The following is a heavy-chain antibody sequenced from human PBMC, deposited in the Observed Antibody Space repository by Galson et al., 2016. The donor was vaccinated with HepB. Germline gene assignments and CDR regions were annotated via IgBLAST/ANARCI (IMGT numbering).Heavy chain of an antibody. CDR1: GFIFRRTG. V-gene: IGHV3-30*18. CDR3: AKDRELQYFDWSMPWY. Sequence: SLRLSCAASGFIFRRTGMHWVRQAPGKGLEWVAGTSFDETNKHYADSVKGRFTISRDNSKNTLYPLMNSLTSEDTAVYYCAKDRELQYFDWSMPWYWGQGTLVTVSS. J-gene: IGHJ4*02. CDR2: TSFDETNK. D-gene: IGHD3-9*01.